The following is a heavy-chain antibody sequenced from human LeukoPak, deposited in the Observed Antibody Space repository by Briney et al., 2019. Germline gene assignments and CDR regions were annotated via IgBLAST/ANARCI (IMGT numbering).Heavy chain of an antibody. CDR2: IKQDGSEK. D-gene: IGHD5-24*01. V-gene: IGHV3-7*01. CDR1: GFTFSSYW. Sequence: GGSLRLSCAASGFTFSSYWMSWVRQAPGKGQEWVANIKQDGSEKYYVDSVKGRFTISRDNAKNSLYLQMNSLRAEDTAVYYCARAHRDGYNWWGYRTFDYWGQGTLVTVSS. CDR3: ARAHRDGYNWWGYRTFDY. J-gene: IGHJ4*02.